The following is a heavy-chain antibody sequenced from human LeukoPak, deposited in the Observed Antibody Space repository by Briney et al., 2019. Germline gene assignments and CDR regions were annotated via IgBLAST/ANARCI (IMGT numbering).Heavy chain of an antibody. CDR2: INPNSGGT. D-gene: IGHD6-19*01. J-gene: IGHJ4*02. CDR3: ARDRFVAVVGTSGGNFDY. Sequence: ASVKVSCTASGYTFTGYYMHWVRQAPGQGLEWMGWINPNSGGTNYAQKFQGRVTMTRDTSISTAYMELSRLRSDDPAVYYCARDRFVAVVGTSGGNFDYWGQGTLVTVSS. CDR1: GYTFTGYY. V-gene: IGHV1-2*02.